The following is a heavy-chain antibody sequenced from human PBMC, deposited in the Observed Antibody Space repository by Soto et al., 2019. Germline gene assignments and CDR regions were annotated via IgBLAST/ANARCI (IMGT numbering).Heavy chain of an antibody. CDR2: IYPGDSDT. J-gene: IGHJ3*02. CDR3: ARIGLYRSSSSTLELRCAFDI. V-gene: IGHV5-51*01. Sequence: PGESLKISCKGSGYSFTSYWMGWVRQMPGKGLEWMGIIYPGDSDTRYSPSFQGQVTISADKSISTAYLQWSSLKASDTAMYYCARIGLYRSSSSTLELRCAFDIWGQGTMVTVSS. CDR1: GYSFTSYW. D-gene: IGHD6-6*01.